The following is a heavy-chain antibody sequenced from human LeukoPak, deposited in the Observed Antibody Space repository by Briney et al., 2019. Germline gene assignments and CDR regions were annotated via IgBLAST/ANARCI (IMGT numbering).Heavy chain of an antibody. J-gene: IGHJ5*02. CDR2: INWNGGST. V-gene: IGHV3-20*04. CDR1: GFTFDDYG. Sequence: GGSLRLSCAASGFTFDDYGMSWVRQAPGKGLEWVSGINWNGGSTGYADSVKGRFTISRDNAKNSLYLQMSSLRAEDTAVYYCARDGCSSTSCRFYNWFDPWGQGTLVTVSS. CDR3: ARDGCSSTSCRFYNWFDP. D-gene: IGHD2-2*01.